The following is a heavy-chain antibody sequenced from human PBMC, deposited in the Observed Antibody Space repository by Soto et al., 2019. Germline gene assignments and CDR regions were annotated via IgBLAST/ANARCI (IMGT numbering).Heavy chain of an antibody. CDR2: IYYSGST. CDR1: VVSISSGGYY. CDR3: ARRWMVGFGWFDP. Sequence: NPSETLSLTCTFSVVSISSGGYYWSWIRQHPGKGLEWIGYIYYSGSTYYNPSLKSRVTISVDTSKNQFSLKLSSVTAADTAVYYCARRWMVGFGWFDPWGQGTLVTVSS. J-gene: IGHJ5*02. V-gene: IGHV4-31*03. D-gene: IGHD6-19*01.